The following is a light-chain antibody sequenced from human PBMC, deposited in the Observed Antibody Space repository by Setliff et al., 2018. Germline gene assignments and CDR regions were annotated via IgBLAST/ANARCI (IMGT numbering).Light chain of an antibody. CDR1: GSDVGAYKF. Sequence: QSVLTQPASVSGSPGQSIAVSCTGSGSDVGAYKFVSWYQQRPGKAPRLMIYDVSNRPSGVSDRFSGSKSGNTASLTISGLQAEDGADYYCCSYTGTSTPYVFGTGTKV. CDR2: DVS. V-gene: IGLV2-14*01. J-gene: IGLJ1*01. CDR3: CSYTGTSTPYV.